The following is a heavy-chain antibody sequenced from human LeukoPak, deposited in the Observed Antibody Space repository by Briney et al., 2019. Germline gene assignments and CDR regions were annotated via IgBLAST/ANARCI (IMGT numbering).Heavy chain of an antibody. Sequence: SETLSLTCTVSGGSISSSSYYWGWIRQPPGKGLEWIGSIYYSGSTYYNPSLKSRVTISVDTSKNQFSLKLNSVTAADTAVYYCARCTSTSCYNFDYWGQGALVTVSS. D-gene: IGHD2-2*02. J-gene: IGHJ4*02. CDR1: GGSISSSSYY. CDR2: IYYSGST. CDR3: ARCTSTSCYNFDY. V-gene: IGHV4-39*07.